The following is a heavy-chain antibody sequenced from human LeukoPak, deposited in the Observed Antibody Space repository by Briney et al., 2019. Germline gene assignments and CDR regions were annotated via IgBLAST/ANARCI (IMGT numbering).Heavy chain of an antibody. CDR3: ARDGRITMVRGVHNFDY. CDR2: ISAYNGNT. D-gene: IGHD3-10*01. V-gene: IGHV1-18*01. J-gene: IGHJ4*02. Sequence: GASVTVSCKASGYTFTSYGISWVRQAPGQGLEWMGWISAYNGNTNYAQKLQGRVTMTTDTSTSTAYMELRSLRSDDTAVYYCARDGRITMVRGVHNFDYWGQGTLVTVSS. CDR1: GYTFTSYG.